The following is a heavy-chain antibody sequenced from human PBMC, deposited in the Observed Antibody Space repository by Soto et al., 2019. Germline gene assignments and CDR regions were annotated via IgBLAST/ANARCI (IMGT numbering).Heavy chain of an antibody. CDR2: ISGRGGST. V-gene: IGHV3-23*01. CDR1: GFTFSSYA. J-gene: IGHJ4*02. CDR3: AKDMSSSRDYYFDY. Sequence: GGSLRLSCAASGFTFSSYAMSWVRQAPGKGLEWVSAISGRGGSTYYADSVKGRFTISRDNSKNTLYLQMNSLRAEDTAVYYCAKDMSSSRDYYFDYWGQGTLVTVSS. D-gene: IGHD6-6*01.